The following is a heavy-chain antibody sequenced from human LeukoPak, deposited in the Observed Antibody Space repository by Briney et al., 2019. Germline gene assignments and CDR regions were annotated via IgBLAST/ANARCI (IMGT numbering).Heavy chain of an antibody. V-gene: IGHV1-2*02. J-gene: IGHJ4*02. CDR3: ARIGYSSSWYEAGDY. CDR2: INPNSGGT. Sequence: ASVKVSCKASGYTFTGYYMHWVRQAPGQGLEWMGWINPNSGGTNYAQKFQGRATMTRDTSISTAYMELSRLRSDDTAVYYCARIGYSSSWYEAGDYWGQGTLVTVSS. D-gene: IGHD6-13*01. CDR1: GYTFTGYY.